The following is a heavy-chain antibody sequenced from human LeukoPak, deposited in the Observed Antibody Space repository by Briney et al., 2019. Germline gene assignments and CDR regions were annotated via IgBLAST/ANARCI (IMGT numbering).Heavy chain of an antibody. CDR2: IIPIFGTA. Sequence: SVKVSCKASGGTFSSYAISWVRQAPGQGLEWMGGIIPIFGTANCAQKFQGRVTITTDESTSTAYMELSSLRSEDTAVYYCARGDILTGSRFDPWGQGTLVTVSS. CDR3: ARGDILTGSRFDP. V-gene: IGHV1-69*05. D-gene: IGHD3-9*01. CDR1: GGTFSSYA. J-gene: IGHJ5*02.